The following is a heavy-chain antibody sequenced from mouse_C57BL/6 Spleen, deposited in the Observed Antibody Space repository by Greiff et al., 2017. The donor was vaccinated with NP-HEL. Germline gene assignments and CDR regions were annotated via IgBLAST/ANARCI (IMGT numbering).Heavy chain of an antibody. CDR3: ARGKWDYDGSSGSFFAY. V-gene: IGHV1-59*01. CDR1: GYTFTSYW. CDR2: IDPSDSYT. Sequence: QVQLQQPGAELVRPGTSVKLSCKASGYTFTSYWMHWVKQRPGQGLEWIGVIDPSDSYTNYNQKFKGKATLTVDTSSSTAYMQLSSLTSEDSAVYYCARGKWDYDGSSGSFFAYWGQGTLVTVSA. D-gene: IGHD1-1*01. J-gene: IGHJ3*01.